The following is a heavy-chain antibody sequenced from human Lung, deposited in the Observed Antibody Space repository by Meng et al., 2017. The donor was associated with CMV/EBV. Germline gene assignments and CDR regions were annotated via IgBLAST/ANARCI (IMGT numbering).Heavy chain of an antibody. CDR1: GYSFATYW. CDR2: IYCGDSTT. J-gene: IGHJ4*02. V-gene: IGHV5-51*01. Sequence: GASXKISWKSSGYSFATYWIGWVRQMPGKDREWMGMIYCGDSTTIYSPFFQGQVTISADKTISTAYLQWSSLQASETAIYYCAKHYDSSWFGYWGQGALVTVSS. CDR3: AKHYDSSWFGY. D-gene: IGHD6-13*01.